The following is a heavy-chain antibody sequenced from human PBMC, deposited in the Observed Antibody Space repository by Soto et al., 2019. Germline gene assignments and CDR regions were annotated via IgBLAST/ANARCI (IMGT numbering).Heavy chain of an antibody. V-gene: IGHV1-69*13. CDR1: GGTFSSYA. Sequence: GASVKVSCKASGGTFSSYAISWVRQAPGQGLEWMGGIIPIFGTANYAQKFQGRVTFTADESTSTAYMELSSLRFEDTAVYYCARERYSSGWSFDYWGQGTLVTVSS. CDR2: IIPIFGTA. CDR3: ARERYSSGWSFDY. J-gene: IGHJ4*02. D-gene: IGHD6-19*01.